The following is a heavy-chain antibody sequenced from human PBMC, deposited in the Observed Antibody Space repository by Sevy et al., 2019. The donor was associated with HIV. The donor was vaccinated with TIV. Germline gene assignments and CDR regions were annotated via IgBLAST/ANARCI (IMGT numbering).Heavy chain of an antibody. Sequence: WGSLRLSCAPSGLTFSDYWMHWVRQAPGKGLVWVSRVNSDGSSTTYADSVKGRFTISRDNTKNTLSLQMNSLRAEDTAVYYCVAANSWEDYWGQGTLVTVSS. CDR1: GLTFSDYW. J-gene: IGHJ4*02. CDR3: VAANSWEDY. CDR2: VNSDGSST. V-gene: IGHV3-74*01. D-gene: IGHD2-15*01.